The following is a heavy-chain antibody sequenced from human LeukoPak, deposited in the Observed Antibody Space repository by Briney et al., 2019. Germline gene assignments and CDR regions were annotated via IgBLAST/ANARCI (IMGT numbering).Heavy chain of an antibody. J-gene: IGHJ4*02. Sequence: GESLKISCKGSGYTFTNYWIGWVRQMPGKGLEWMGIIYPGDSDTRYSPSFQGQVTISADKSISTAYLQWSSLKASDTAMYYCARGYQLRELDFDYWGQGTLVTVSS. V-gene: IGHV5-51*01. D-gene: IGHD2-2*01. CDR2: IYPGDSDT. CDR1: GYTFTNYW. CDR3: ARGYQLRELDFDY.